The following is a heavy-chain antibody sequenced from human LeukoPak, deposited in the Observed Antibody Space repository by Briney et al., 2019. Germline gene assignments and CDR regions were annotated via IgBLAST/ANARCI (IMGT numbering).Heavy chain of an antibody. CDR3: AKDRGLKLDAFDI. J-gene: IGHJ3*02. CDR2: VSWSGDRM. Sequence: GGSLRLSCAASGFTFEDHVMHWVRQAPGKGLEWVSSVSWSGDRMGYADAVKGRFTISRDNAKNSLYLQMNSLRAEDTALYYCAKDRGLKLDAFDIWGQGTMVTVSS. CDR1: GFTFEDHV. V-gene: IGHV3-9*01. D-gene: IGHD3-10*01.